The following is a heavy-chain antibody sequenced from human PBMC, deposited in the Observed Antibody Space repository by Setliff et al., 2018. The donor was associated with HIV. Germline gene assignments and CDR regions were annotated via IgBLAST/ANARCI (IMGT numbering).Heavy chain of an antibody. J-gene: IGHJ3*02. Sequence: ASVKVSCKASGYTFTSYYMHWVRQAPGQGLEWMGIINPSGGSTSYAQKFLGRVTMTRDTSTSTVYMELSSLRSEDTAVYYCARGMLRSSWYAHHDAFDIWCQGTMVTVAS. CDR3: ARGMLRSSWYAHHDAFDI. CDR2: INPSGGST. D-gene: IGHD6-13*01. V-gene: IGHV1-46*01. CDR1: GYTFTSYY.